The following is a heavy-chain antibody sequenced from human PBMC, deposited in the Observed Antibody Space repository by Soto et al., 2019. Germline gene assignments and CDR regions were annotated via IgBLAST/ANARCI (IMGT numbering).Heavy chain of an antibody. V-gene: IGHV4-34*01. D-gene: IGHD4-17*01. CDR2: INHSGST. CDR1: GGSFSGYY. CDR3: ARVKTTVTTFYYYYYMDV. J-gene: IGHJ6*03. Sequence: SETLSLTXAVYGGSFSGYYWSWIRQPPGKGLEWIGEINHSGSTNYNPSLKSRVTISVDTSKNQFSLKLSSVTAADTAVYYCARVKTTVTTFYYYYYMDVWGKGTTVTVSS.